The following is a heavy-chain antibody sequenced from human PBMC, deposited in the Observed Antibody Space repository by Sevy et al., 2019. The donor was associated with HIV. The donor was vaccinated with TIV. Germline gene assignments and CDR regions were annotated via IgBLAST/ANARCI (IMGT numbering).Heavy chain of an antibody. CDR3: ARGPNYGDFMRLKLYYFDY. CDR2: INHSGST. CDR1: GGSFSGYY. Sequence: SETLSLTCAVYGGSFSGYYWSWIRQPPGKGLEWIGEINHSGSTNYNPSLKSRVTISVDTSKNQFSLKLSSVTAADTAVYYCARGPNYGDFMRLKLYYFDYWGQGTLVTVSS. J-gene: IGHJ4*02. V-gene: IGHV4-34*01. D-gene: IGHD4-17*01.